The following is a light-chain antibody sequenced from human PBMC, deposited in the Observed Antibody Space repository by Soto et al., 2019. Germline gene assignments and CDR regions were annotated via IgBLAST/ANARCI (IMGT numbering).Light chain of an antibody. J-gene: IGKJ1*01. CDR1: QNIYSN. V-gene: IGKV3-15*01. Sequence: EIVMTQSPATLSASPGERATLSCRASQNIYSNVAWYQQRPGEAPKLLIYRASTRATGIPARFSGSGSGTTFTLTISSLQSDDFATYYCLQYNGYYRTFGQGTKVDI. CDR2: RAS. CDR3: LQYNGYYRT.